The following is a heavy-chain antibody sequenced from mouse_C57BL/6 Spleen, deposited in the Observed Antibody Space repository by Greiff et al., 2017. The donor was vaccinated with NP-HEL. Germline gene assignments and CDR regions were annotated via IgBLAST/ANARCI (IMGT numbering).Heavy chain of an antibody. CDR2: IDPSDSYT. J-gene: IGHJ3*01. V-gene: IGHV1-69*01. CDR3: ASYGNYGFAY. D-gene: IGHD2-1*01. CDR1: GYTFTSYW. Sequence: VQLQQPGAELVMPGASVKLSCKASGYTFTSYWMHWVKQRPGQGLEWIGEIDPSDSYTNYNQKFKGKSTLTVDKSSSTAYMQLSSLTSEDSAVYYCASYGNYGFAYWGQGTLVTVSA.